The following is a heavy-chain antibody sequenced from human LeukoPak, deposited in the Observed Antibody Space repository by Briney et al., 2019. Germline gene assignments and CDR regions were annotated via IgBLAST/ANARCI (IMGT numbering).Heavy chain of an antibody. CDR1: GGSFSGYY. V-gene: IGHV4-34*01. J-gene: IGHJ4*02. Sequence: SETLSLTCAVYGGSFSGYYWSWIRQPPGKGLEWIGEINHSGSTNYNPSLKSRVTISVDTSKNQFSLKLSSVTAADTAVYYCARGRFGFTVTTLPVEYYFDYWGQGTLVTVSS. CDR2: INHSGST. D-gene: IGHD4-17*01. CDR3: ARGRFGFTVTTLPVEYYFDY.